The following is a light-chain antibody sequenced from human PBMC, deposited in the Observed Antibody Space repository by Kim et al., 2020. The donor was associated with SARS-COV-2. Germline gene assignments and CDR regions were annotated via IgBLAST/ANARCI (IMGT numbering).Light chain of an antibody. Sequence: QSVLTQPPSASGTPGQRVTISCSGSSSNIGRNTVNWYQQIPGTAPKLLIYTNNQRPSGVPDRFSVSKSGTSASLAISGLQSEDEADYYCAAWDDSLNAVVFGGGTQLTVL. CDR1: SSNIGRNT. CDR3: AAWDDSLNAVV. CDR2: TNN. V-gene: IGLV1-44*01. J-gene: IGLJ2*01.